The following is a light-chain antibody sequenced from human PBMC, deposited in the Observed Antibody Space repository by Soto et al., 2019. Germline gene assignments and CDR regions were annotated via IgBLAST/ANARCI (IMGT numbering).Light chain of an antibody. V-gene: IGKV3D-20*02. J-gene: IGKJ5*01. CDR2: GAS. CDR3: QQRSNWPT. CDR1: QSVSSTY. Sequence: EIVLTQSPGTLSLSPGERATLSCRASQSVSSTYLAWYQQKPGQAPRLLIYGASSRATGIPDRFSGSESGTGFTLTISRLEPEDFALYYCQQRSNWPTFGQGTRLEIK.